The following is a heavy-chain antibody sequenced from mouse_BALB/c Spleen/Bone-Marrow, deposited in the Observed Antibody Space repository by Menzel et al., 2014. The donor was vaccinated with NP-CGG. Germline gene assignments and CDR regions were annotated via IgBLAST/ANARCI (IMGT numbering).Heavy chain of an antibody. V-gene: IGHV5-4*02. Sequence: EVNVVESGGGLVKPGGSLKLSCAASGFTFSDYYMYWVRQTPEKRLEWVATISDGGTYTYYSDSVKRRFTISRDNARNNLYLQMSSLKSEDTAMYYCARDKGGYYVGGFAYWGQGTLVTVSA. CDR1: GFTFSDYY. CDR3: ARDKGGYYVGGFAY. CDR2: ISDGGTYT. J-gene: IGHJ3*01. D-gene: IGHD2-3*01.